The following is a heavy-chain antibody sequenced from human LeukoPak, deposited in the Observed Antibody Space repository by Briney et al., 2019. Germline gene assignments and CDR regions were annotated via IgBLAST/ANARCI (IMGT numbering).Heavy chain of an antibody. D-gene: IGHD3-10*01. V-gene: IGHV5-10-1*01. CDR3: ARDGSGSYYGYNWFDP. CDR2: IDPSDSYT. Sequence: GESLKISCKGSGYSFTSYWISWVRQMPGKGLEWMGRIDPSDSYTNYSPSFQGHVTISADKSISTAYLQWSSLKASDTAMYYCARDGSGSYYGYNWFDPWGQGTLVTVSS. CDR1: GYSFTSYW. J-gene: IGHJ5*02.